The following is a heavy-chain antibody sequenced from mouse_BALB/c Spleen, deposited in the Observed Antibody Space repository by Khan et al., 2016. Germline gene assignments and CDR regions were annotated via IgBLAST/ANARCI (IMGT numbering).Heavy chain of an antibody. Sequence: EVQLQESGGGLVQPGGSMKLSCVASGFTFSNYWMNWVRPSPEKGLEWAAEIRLESNNYATHYAESVKGRITIAREDSNSRVYLQMNNIRAEAPGMYYCTKLHEYYAMDYWGKGTSVTVSS. CDR1: GFTFSNYW. J-gene: IGHJ4*01. CDR3: TKLHEYYAMDY. CDR2: IRLESNNYAT. D-gene: IGHD2-1*01. V-gene: IGHV6-6*02.